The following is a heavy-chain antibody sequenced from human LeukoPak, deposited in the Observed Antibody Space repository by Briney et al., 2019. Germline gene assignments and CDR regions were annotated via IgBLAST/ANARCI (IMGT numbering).Heavy chain of an antibody. CDR2: ISSSSSTI. CDR3: ARPRSGYYMDV. V-gene: IGHV3-48*01. Sequence: GGSLRLSCAASGFAFSSYSMIWVRQAPGKGLEWVSYISSSSSTIYYADSVKGRFTISRDNAKNSLYLQMNSLRVEDTAVYYCARPRSGYYMDVWGKGTTVTVSS. D-gene: IGHD3-3*01. CDR1: GFAFSSYS. J-gene: IGHJ6*03.